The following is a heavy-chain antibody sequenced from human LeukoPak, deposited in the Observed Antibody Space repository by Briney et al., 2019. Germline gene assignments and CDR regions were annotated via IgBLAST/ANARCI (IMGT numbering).Heavy chain of an antibody. D-gene: IGHD3-3*01. CDR3: AREDFRRMDV. CDR2: ISYDGSDK. J-gene: IGHJ6*02. Sequence: GGSLRLSCAASGFTFSSYGMHWVRQAPGKGLEWVAVISYDGSDKNYADSVKGRFTISRDNSKNTLYLQMNSLRAEDTAVYYCAREDFRRMDVWGQGTTVTVSS. CDR1: GFTFSSYG. V-gene: IGHV3-30*03.